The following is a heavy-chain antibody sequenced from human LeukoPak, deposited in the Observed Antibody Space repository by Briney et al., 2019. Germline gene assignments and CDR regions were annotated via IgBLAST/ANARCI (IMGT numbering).Heavy chain of an antibody. CDR1: GGSISSGLYS. D-gene: IGHD6-13*01. Sequence: PSETLSLTCDVSGGSISSGLYSWSWIRQPLGKGLEWIGEINHSGSTNYNPSLKSRVTISVDTSKNQFSLKLSSVTAADTAVYYCARSSLGRIAAAGTPDYWGQGTLVTVSS. J-gene: IGHJ4*02. V-gene: IGHV4-30-2*01. CDR3: ARSSLGRIAAAGTPDY. CDR2: INHSGST.